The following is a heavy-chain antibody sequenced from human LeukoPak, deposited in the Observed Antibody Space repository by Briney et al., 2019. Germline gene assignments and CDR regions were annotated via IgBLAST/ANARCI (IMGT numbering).Heavy chain of an antibody. J-gene: IGHJ4*02. V-gene: IGHV3-21*01. D-gene: IGHD4-23*01. Sequence: GGSLRLSCGASGFTFSSYNMNWVREAPGKGREWVSSISSSGSYIYYADSVKGRFTISRDNAKNSLYLQMNGLRAEDTAVYYCASINNGGDYWGQGTLVTVSS. CDR3: ASINNGGDY. CDR2: ISSSGSYI. CDR1: GFTFSSYN.